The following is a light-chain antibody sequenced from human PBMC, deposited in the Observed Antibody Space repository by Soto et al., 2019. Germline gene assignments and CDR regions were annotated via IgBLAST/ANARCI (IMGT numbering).Light chain of an antibody. CDR3: SSYVGSSTLL. Sequence: QSVLTQPASVSGSPGQSITISCTGTSSDVGNYNLVSWYQQHPGKAPKLMIYEGSERPSGVSNRFSGSKSGNTASLTISGLQAEDEADYYCSSYVGSSTLLFGGGTKVTVL. V-gene: IGLV2-23*01. CDR2: EGS. CDR1: SSDVGNYNL. J-gene: IGLJ2*01.